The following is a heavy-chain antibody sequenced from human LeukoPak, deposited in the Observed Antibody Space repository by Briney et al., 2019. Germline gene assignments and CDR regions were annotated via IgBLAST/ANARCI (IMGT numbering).Heavy chain of an antibody. CDR1: GFTVSSNY. V-gene: IGHV3-53*01. Sequence: GGSLRLSCAASGFTVSSNYMSWVRQAPGKGLEWVSIIYSGGSTYYADSVKGRLTISRDNSKNTLYLQMNSLRAEDTAVYYCARTLAGTGNYFDYWGQGTQVTVSS. D-gene: IGHD6-19*01. CDR3: ARTLAGTGNYFDY. CDR2: IYSGGST. J-gene: IGHJ4*02.